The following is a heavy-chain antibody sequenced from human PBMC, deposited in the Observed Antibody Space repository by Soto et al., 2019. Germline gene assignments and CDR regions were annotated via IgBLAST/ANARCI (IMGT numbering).Heavy chain of an antibody. Sequence: QVQLEESGGGVVQPGRSLRLSCAASGFNFSNYNMHWVRQAPGKGLEWVALILHDGSNEYYADSVKSRFTISRDNSKNTQYLQMKSLRAEDTAVYYCAKSRDGYSFYFYYGMDVWGQGTTVTVSS. CDR1: GFNFSNYN. CDR2: ILHDGSNE. V-gene: IGHV3-30*18. D-gene: IGHD4-4*01. J-gene: IGHJ6*02. CDR3: AKSRDGYSFYFYYGMDV.